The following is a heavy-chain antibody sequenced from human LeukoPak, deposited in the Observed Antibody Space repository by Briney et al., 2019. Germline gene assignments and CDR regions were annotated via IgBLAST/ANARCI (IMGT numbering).Heavy chain of an antibody. CDR3: ARGPYYDILTGYSDY. CDR1: GFTFSSYW. J-gene: IGHJ4*02. D-gene: IGHD3-9*01. V-gene: IGHV3-74*01. CDR2: INSDGSST. Sequence: GGSLRLSCAAAGFTFSSYWMHWVRQAPGKGLVWVSRINSDGSSTSYADSVKGRFTISRDNAKNTLYLQMNSLRAEDTAVYYCARGPYYDILTGYSDYWGQGTLVTVSS.